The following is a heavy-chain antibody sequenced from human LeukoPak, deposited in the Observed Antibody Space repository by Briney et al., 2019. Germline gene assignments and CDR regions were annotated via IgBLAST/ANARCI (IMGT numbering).Heavy chain of an antibody. J-gene: IGHJ4*02. CDR3: EKDWGEYFDYVWGSFKSFDS. Sequence: GGTLRLSCAASGFTFSSYGVIWVREAPGKGLEGGSGRSDSGHRTYYADSVKGRFAICGDNSESTLYVEMNSLSTEDTAVSSCEKDWGEYFDYVWGSFKSFDSWGQGTLVTVSS. CDR2: RSDSGHRT. D-gene: IGHD3-16*01. CDR1: GFTFSSYG. V-gene: IGHV3-23*01.